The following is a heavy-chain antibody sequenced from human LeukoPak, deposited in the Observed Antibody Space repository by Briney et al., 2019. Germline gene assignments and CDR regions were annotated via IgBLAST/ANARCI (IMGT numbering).Heavy chain of an antibody. CDR3: ARRGGDYVLGYYYYYMDV. CDR1: GFTFSSYS. CDR2: ISSSGSTI. J-gene: IGHJ6*03. D-gene: IGHD4-17*01. V-gene: IGHV3-48*04. Sequence: GGSLRLSCAASGFTFSSYSMNWVRQAPGKGLEWVSYISSSGSTIYYADSVKGRFTISRDNAKNSLYLQMNSLRAEDTAVYYCARRGGDYVLGYYYYYMDVWGKGTTVTISS.